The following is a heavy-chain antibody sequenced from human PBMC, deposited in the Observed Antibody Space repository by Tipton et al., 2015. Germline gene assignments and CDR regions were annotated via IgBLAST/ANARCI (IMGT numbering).Heavy chain of an antibody. CDR1: GFTFSSHS. CDR3: ARWRWRQSELDY. CDR2: IKEFGSEI. Sequence: SLRLSCAASGFTFSSHSMIWVRQAPGKGLVWVAFIKEFGSEISYVDSVKGRFTISRDDAENSLYLQMNSLRVEDTAMYYCARWRWRQSELDYWGQGTLVTVSS. J-gene: IGHJ4*02. D-gene: IGHD5-24*01. V-gene: IGHV3-7*01.